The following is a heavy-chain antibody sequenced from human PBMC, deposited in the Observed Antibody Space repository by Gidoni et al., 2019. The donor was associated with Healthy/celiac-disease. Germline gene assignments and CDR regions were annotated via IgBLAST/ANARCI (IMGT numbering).Heavy chain of an antibody. Sequence: QVPLVESGGGVVQPGRSLRLSCAASGFTFSSYAMHWVRQAPGKGLEWVAVISYDGSNKYYADSVKGRFTISRDNSKNTLYLQMNSLRAEDTAVYYCARDAWHIFGPYYWGQGTLVTVSS. CDR3: ARDAWHIFGPYY. CDR1: GFTFSSYA. CDR2: ISYDGSNK. J-gene: IGHJ4*02. D-gene: IGHD3-10*02. V-gene: IGHV3-30-3*01.